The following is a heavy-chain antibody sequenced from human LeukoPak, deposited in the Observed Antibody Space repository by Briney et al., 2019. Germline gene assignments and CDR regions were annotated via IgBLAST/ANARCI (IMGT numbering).Heavy chain of an antibody. Sequence: ASVKVSCKASVYTFTDYYIHWLRQAPGQGLAWVGWINPKSGDTKFAQKFRGWVTMTRDASINTAQMELSMLRSDATAVYYCARDPGYCSGENCYSGKNWFDPWGQGTLVTVSS. V-gene: IGHV1-2*04. CDR3: ARDPGYCSGENCYSGKNWFDP. D-gene: IGHD2-15*01. CDR1: VYTFTDYY. CDR2: INPKSGDT. J-gene: IGHJ5*02.